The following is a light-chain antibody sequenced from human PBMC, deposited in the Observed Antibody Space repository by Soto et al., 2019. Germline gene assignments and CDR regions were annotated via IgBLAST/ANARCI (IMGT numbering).Light chain of an antibody. CDR2: EVR. CDR1: MRDVGAYNL. V-gene: IGLV2-14*01. J-gene: IGLJ3*02. CDR3: SAYTARSTLV. Sequence: QSALTQPASVSGSAGQSITISCSGTMRDVGAYNLVSWYQQHPGTAPKLIIYEVRNRPSGTSSRFSGSRSGNTASLTISGLQSEDEGDYYCSAYTARSTLVFGGGTKVTV.